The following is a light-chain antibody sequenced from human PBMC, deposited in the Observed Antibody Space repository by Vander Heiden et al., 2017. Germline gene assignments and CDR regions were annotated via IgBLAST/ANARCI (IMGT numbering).Light chain of an antibody. CDR2: GAS. CDR3: QQYNNWPLYT. CDR1: QRVTSN. V-gene: IGKV3-15*01. Sequence: DIVMTQSPATLSVSPGERATLSCRASQRVTSNLAWYQQKPGQAPRLLIYGASTRATGIPARFSGSGSGTEFTLTISSLQSEDFAVYYCQQYNNWPLYTFGQGTKLEIK. J-gene: IGKJ2*01.